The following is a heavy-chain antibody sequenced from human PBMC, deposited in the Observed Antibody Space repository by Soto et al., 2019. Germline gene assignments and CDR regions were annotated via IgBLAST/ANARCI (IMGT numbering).Heavy chain of an antibody. CDR1: GFTFSSFA. V-gene: IGHV3-23*01. CDR3: AKGLVAHFERFLPLKEAPAGVLYYYCGMDV. D-gene: IGHD3-9*01. J-gene: IGHJ6*02. Sequence: GGSLRLSCAASGFTFSSFAMSWVRQAPGKGLEWVSAISGSGGSTYYADSVKGRFTISRDNSKNTLYLQMNSLRAEDTAVYYCAKGLVAHFERFLPLKEAPAGVLYYYCGMDVWGQGTTVTVSS. CDR2: ISGSGGST.